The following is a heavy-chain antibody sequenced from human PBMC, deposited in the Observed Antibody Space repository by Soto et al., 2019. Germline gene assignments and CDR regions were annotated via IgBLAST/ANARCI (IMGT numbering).Heavy chain of an antibody. Sequence: SETLSLTCTVSGGSISSGGYYWSWIRQHPGKGLEWIGYIYYSGSTYYSPSLKSRVTISVDTSKNQFSLKLSSVTAADTAVYYCARKLRELQRGYFDYWGQGTLVTVSS. CDR3: ARKLRELQRGYFDY. CDR1: GGSISSGGYY. CDR2: IYYSGST. D-gene: IGHD1-7*01. J-gene: IGHJ4*02. V-gene: IGHV4-31*03.